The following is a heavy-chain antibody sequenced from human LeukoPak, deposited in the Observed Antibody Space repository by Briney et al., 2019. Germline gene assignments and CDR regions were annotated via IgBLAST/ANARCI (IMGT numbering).Heavy chain of an antibody. CDR2: INHSGST. CDR1: GGSFSGYY. Sequence: PSETLSLTCAVYGGSFSGYYWSWIRQPPGKGLEWIGEINHSGSTNYNPSLKSRVTISVDTSKNQFSLKLSSVTAADTAVYYCARERVVGAPGVGWFDPWGQRTLVTVSS. D-gene: IGHD1-26*01. CDR3: ARERVVGAPGVGWFDP. V-gene: IGHV4-34*01. J-gene: IGHJ5*02.